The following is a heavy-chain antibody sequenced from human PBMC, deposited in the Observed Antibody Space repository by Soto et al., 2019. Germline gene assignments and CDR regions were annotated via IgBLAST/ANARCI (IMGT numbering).Heavy chain of an antibody. V-gene: IGHV5-10-1*01. D-gene: IGHD4-4*01. Sequence: PGESLKISCKGSGYSFTSYWISWVRQMPGKGLEWMGRIDPSDSYTNYSPSFQGHVTISADKSISTAYLQWSSLKASDTAMYYCARHPGPFYSKYPTFVYGMDVWGQGTTVTVSS. J-gene: IGHJ6*02. CDR2: IDPSDSYT. CDR1: GYSFTSYW. CDR3: ARHPGPFYSKYPTFVYGMDV.